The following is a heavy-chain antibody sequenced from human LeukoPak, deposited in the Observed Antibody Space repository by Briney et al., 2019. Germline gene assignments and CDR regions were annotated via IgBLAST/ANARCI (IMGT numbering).Heavy chain of an antibody. CDR2: ISAYNGNT. J-gene: IGHJ5*02. CDR3: ARGGMYYYGSGSYPFDP. V-gene: IGHV1-18*01. D-gene: IGHD3-10*01. Sequence: GAAVKVSCMASGYTFTSYGISWVRQAPGQGLEWMGWISAYNGNTNYAQKLQGRVTMTTDTSTSTAYMELRSLRSDDTAVYYCARGGMYYYGSGSYPFDPWGQGTLVTVSS. CDR1: GYTFTSYG.